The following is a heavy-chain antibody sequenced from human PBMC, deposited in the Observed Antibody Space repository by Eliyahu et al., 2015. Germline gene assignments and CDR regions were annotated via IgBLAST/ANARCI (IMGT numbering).Heavy chain of an antibody. CDR1: GFTFXNYG. V-gene: IGHV3-23*01. D-gene: IGHD6-19*01. J-gene: IGHJ4*02. Sequence: EVQLLESGGGLVQPGGSLRLSCSASGFTFXNYGMNWVRQAPGXGLEWVSAISGTGGRTYYAGXVRXRFTISXDSSKNTLDLQMNSLRAEDTAVYYCAKEMGSGRPFDYWGQGTLVTVSS. CDR3: AKEMGSGRPFDY. CDR2: ISGTGGRT.